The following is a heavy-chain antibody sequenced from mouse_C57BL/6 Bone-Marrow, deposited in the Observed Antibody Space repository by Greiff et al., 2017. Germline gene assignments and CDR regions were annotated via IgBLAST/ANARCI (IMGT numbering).Heavy chain of an antibody. D-gene: IGHD1-1*01. CDR1: GYAFSSYW. Sequence: QVQLQQSGAELVKPGASVKISCKASGYAFSSYWLNWVKQRPGKGLEWIGQIYPGDGDTNYNGKFKGKATLTADKSSSTAYMQLSSLTSEDSAVYFCARQNYGSSYEWYFDYGGQGTTLTVSS. CDR2: IYPGDGDT. CDR3: ARQNYGSSYEWYFDY. J-gene: IGHJ2*01. V-gene: IGHV1-80*01.